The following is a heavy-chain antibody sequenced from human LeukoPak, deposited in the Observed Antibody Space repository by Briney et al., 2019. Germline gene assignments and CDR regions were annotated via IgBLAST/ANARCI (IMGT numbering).Heavy chain of an antibody. Sequence: SETLSLTCTVSGGSISSYYWSWIRQPPGKGLEWIGYIYYSGSTNYNPSLKSRVTISVDTSKNQFSLKLSSVTAADTAVYYCARGPYGDLDYWGQGTLVTVSS. J-gene: IGHJ4*02. D-gene: IGHD4-17*01. CDR3: ARGPYGDLDY. CDR2: IYYSGST. V-gene: IGHV4-59*01. CDR1: GGSISSYY.